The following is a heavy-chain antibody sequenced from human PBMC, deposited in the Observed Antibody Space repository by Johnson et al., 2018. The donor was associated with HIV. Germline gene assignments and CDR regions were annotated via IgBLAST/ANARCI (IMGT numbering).Heavy chain of an antibody. Sequence: VQLVESGGGLVQPGGSLRLSCAASGITVSSNYMSWVRQAPGKGLEWVSAISGSGGSTYYADSVKGRFTISRDNSKNTLYLQLNSLRAEDTAVYYCARDSPRAAAGLLIGAFDIWGQGTMVTVSS. J-gene: IGHJ3*02. CDR1: GITVSSNY. D-gene: IGHD6-13*01. V-gene: IGHV3-23*04. CDR3: ARDSPRAAAGLLIGAFDI. CDR2: ISGSGGST.